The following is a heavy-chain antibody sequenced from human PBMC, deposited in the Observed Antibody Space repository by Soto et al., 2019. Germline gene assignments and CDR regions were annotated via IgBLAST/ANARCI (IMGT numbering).Heavy chain of an antibody. J-gene: IGHJ4*02. D-gene: IGHD3-22*01. CDR2: IYYSGST. Sequence: SETLSLTCTVSGGSISSYYWSWIRQPPGKGLEWIGYIYYSGSTNYNPSLKSRVTISVDTSKNQFSLKLCSVTAADTAVYYCARAYYYDSSGYHDYWGQGTLVTVSS. CDR3: ARAYYYDSSGYHDY. V-gene: IGHV4-59*01. CDR1: GGSISSYY.